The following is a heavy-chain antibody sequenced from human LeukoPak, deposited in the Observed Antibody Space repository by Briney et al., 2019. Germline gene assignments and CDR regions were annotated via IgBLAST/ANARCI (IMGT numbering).Heavy chain of an antibody. V-gene: IGHV1-18*04. CDR3: AREHRRMVDY. J-gene: IGHJ4*02. Sequence: GASVKVPCKASGYTFTSYGIRWVRQAPGQGLEWMGWISAYNGNTNYAQKLQGRATMTTDTSTSTAYMELRSLRSDDTAVYYCAREHRRMVDYWGQGTLVTVSS. CDR1: GYTFTSYG. CDR2: ISAYNGNT.